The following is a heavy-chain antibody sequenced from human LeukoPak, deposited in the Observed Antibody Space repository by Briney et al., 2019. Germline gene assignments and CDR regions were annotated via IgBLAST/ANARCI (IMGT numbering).Heavy chain of an antibody. Sequence: SETLSLTCTVSGGSISSYYWSWIRQPPGKGLEWIGYIYYSGSTNYNPSLKSRVTISVDTSKNQSSLKLSSVTAADTAVYYCARGGMRIPADFDYWGQGTLVTVSS. CDR3: ARGGMRIPADFDY. CDR1: GGSISSYY. CDR2: IYYSGST. D-gene: IGHD2-15*01. V-gene: IGHV4-59*01. J-gene: IGHJ4*02.